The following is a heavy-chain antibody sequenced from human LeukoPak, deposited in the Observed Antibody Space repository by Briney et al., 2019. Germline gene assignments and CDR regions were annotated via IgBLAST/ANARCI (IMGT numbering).Heavy chain of an antibody. CDR2: INHSGST. V-gene: IGHV4-34*01. CDR1: GGSFSGYY. D-gene: IGHD4-23*01. CDR3: ASQLRGLATGNSP. Sequence: PSETLSLTCAVYGGSFSGYYWSWIRQPPGKGLEWIGEINHSGSTNYNPPLKSRVTISVDTSKNQFSLKLTSVTAADTAVYYCASQLRGLATGNSPWGQGTLVTVSS. J-gene: IGHJ5*02.